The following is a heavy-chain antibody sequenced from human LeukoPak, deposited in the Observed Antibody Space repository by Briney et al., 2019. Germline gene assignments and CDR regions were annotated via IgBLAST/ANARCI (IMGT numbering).Heavy chain of an antibody. CDR1: GYTFTSYD. J-gene: IGHJ4*02. Sequence: ASVKVSCKASGYTFTSYDINWVRQATGQGPEWMGRVNPNSGDTGYAQQFQGRVTMTRNTATSTAYMELSSLRAEDTAVYYCAKTPRYIAARQSHFDYWGQGTLVTVSS. V-gene: IGHV1-8*01. D-gene: IGHD6-6*01. CDR3: AKTPRYIAARQSHFDY. CDR2: VNPNSGDT.